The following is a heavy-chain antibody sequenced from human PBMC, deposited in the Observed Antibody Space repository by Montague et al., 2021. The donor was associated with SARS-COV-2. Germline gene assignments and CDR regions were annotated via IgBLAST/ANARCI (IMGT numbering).Heavy chain of an antibody. CDR2: VYTNGGT. Sequence: TLSLTCTVSGVSISSGSYSWSWIRQPAGKGLEWIGRVYTNGGTNYNPSLKSRATLSVDTSKNQFSLKLRSVTAADTVVYFCATTGGNGERGFDSGGQGTPVAVSS. J-gene: IGHJ5*01. V-gene: IGHV4-61*02. CDR1: GVSISSGSYS. CDR3: ATTGGNGERGFDS. D-gene: IGHD3-10*01.